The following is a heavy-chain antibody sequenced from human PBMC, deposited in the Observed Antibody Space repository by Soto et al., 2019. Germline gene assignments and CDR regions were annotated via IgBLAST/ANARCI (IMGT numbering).Heavy chain of an antibody. CDR3: ARRSIAARYYYYGMDV. J-gene: IGHJ6*02. D-gene: IGHD6-6*01. V-gene: IGHV5-51*01. Sequence: GESLKISCKGSGYSFTIYWIGWVRQMPGKGLEWMGIIYPGDSDTRYSPSFQGQVTISADKSISTAYLQWSSLKASDTAMYYCARRSIAARYYYYGMDVWGQGTTVTVSS. CDR1: GYSFTIYW. CDR2: IYPGDSDT.